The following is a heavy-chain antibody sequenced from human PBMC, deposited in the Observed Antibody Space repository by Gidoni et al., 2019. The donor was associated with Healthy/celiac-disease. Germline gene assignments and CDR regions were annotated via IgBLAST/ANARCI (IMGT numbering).Heavy chain of an antibody. D-gene: IGHD3-10*01. CDR3: ARVPDGSGSYFDY. J-gene: IGHJ4*02. Sequence: EVQLVESGGGLVQPGGSLRLSCEASGFTFSNYWMSWVRQAPGKGLEWVANIKQDGSEKYYVDSVKGRFTISRDNAKNSLYLQMNSLRAEDTAVYYCARVPDGSGSYFDYWGQGTLVIVSS. CDR1: GFTFSNYW. CDR2: IKQDGSEK. V-gene: IGHV3-7*03.